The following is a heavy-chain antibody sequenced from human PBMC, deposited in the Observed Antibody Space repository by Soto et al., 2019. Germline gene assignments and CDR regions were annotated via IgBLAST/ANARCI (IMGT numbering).Heavy chain of an antibody. D-gene: IGHD1-26*01. V-gene: IGHV4-31*01. CDR3: ARATLVGANFDAFDI. CDR2: IYYSGTT. J-gene: IGHJ3*02. Sequence: QVQLQESGPGLVNPSQTLSLTCTFSGASITSGGYYWTWIRQHPGKVLEWIGYIYYSGTTYYNPSLKSLFTISVDTSKNQFSLKLSSVTAADTAVYYCARATLVGANFDAFDIWGQGTMVTVSS. CDR1: GASITSGGYY.